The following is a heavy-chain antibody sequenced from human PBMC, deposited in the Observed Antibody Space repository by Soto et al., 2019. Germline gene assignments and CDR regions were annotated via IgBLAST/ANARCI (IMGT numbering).Heavy chain of an antibody. CDR2: LYYGGT. D-gene: IGHD2-2*01. CDR3: VRELGLTARPDDQYYYYELDV. CDR1: GVSVINVSHY. Sequence: SETLSLTCEVSGVSVINVSHYWAWIRQPPGKGLEWIGFLYYGGTNYNPSLKSRLTIALDTSKNQISLNLSSVTAADTAVYYCVRELGLTARPDDQYYYYELDVWGQGTTVTVSS. V-gene: IGHV4-61*01. J-gene: IGHJ6*02.